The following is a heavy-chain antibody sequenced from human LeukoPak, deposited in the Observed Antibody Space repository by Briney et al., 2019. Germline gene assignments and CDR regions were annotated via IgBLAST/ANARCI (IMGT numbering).Heavy chain of an antibody. Sequence: GGSLRLSCAASGFTFSSYAMHWVRQAPGKGLEWVAVISYDGSNKYYADSVKGRFTISRDNSKNTLYLQTNSLRAEDTAVYYCARASGAAAGVGYWGQGTLVTVS. D-gene: IGHD6-13*01. V-gene: IGHV3-30*04. J-gene: IGHJ4*02. CDR2: ISYDGSNK. CDR1: GFTFSSYA. CDR3: ARASGAAAGVGY.